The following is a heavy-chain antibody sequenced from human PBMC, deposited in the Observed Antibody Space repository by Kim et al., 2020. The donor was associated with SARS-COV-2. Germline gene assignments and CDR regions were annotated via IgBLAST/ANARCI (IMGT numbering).Heavy chain of an antibody. CDR2: T. CDR3: ARESSRRADY. J-gene: IGHJ4*02. V-gene: IGHV3-23*01. D-gene: IGHD2-2*01. Sequence: TFNADSVKGRFTISRDNSKNTRFLQLNSLRAEDTALYYCARESSRRADYWGQGTLVTVSS.